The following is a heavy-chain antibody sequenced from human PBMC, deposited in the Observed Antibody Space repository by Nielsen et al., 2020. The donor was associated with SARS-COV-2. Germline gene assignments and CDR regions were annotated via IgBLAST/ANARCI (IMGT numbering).Heavy chain of an antibody. CDR2: INPYSGGT. D-gene: IGHD4/OR15-4a*01. CDR1: GYTFTDYY. Sequence: ASVKVSCKASGYTFTDYYIHWVRQAPGQGLEWMGRINPYSGGTNYAQKFQGTVTMTRDASISTVYMELTSDDTAVYYCARPDYGDPLDVWGQGTTVTVSS. J-gene: IGHJ6*02. V-gene: IGHV1-2*06. CDR3: ARPDYGDPLDV.